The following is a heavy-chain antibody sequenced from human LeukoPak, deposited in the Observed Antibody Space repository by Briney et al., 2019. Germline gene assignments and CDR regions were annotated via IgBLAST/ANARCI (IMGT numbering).Heavy chain of an antibody. CDR3: ARDVGWNYFDY. J-gene: IGHJ4*02. CDR1: GFTVSSNS. CDR2: IYSGGRT. V-gene: IGHV3-66*01. D-gene: IGHD6-19*01. Sequence: GGSLRLSCAASGFTVSSNSMSWVRQAPGKGLEWVSVIYSGGRTYHADSVKGRFTISRDNSKNTLYLQMNSLRAEDTAVYYCARDVGWNYFDYWGQGTLVNVSS.